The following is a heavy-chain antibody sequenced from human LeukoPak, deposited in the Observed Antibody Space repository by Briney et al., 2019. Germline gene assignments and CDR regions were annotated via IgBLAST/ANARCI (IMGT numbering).Heavy chain of an antibody. D-gene: IGHD3-10*01. CDR2: IIPIFGTA. CDR1: GGTFSSYA. J-gene: IGHJ5*02. V-gene: IGHV1-69*13. Sequence: SVKVSCKASGGTFSSYAISWVRQAPGQGLEWMGGIIPIFGTANYAQKFQGRVTITADESTSAAYMELSSLRSEDTAVYYCAREGGSGSYYNWFDPWGQGTLVTVSS. CDR3: AREGGSGSYYNWFDP.